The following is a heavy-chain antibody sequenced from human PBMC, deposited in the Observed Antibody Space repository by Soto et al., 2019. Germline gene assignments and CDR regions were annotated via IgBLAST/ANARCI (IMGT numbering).Heavy chain of an antibody. J-gene: IGHJ6*02. CDR2: MNPNSGNT. D-gene: IGHD1-26*01. CDR3: VRTHLIVGATKIYYYGMDV. Sequence: ASVKVSCKASGYTFTSYDINWVRQATGQGLEWMGWMNPNSGNTGYAQKFQGRVTMTRNTSISTAYMELSSLRSEDTAVYYCVRTHLIVGATKIYYYGMDVWGQGTTVTVSS. V-gene: IGHV1-8*01. CDR1: GYTFTSYD.